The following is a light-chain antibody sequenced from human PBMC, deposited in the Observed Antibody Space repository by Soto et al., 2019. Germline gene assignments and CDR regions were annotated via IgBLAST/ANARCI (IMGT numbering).Light chain of an antibody. CDR1: QDISNS. CDR2: EAS. V-gene: IGKV1-33*01. Sequence: DIQMTQSPSSLSTSVGERVTITCQASQDISNSLNWYQQKPGKAPNLLIYEASKLQTGVPSRFSGGGSGTHFTFTISNLQPEDIATYYCQHYDNLPRYTFGLGPKLEIK. CDR3: QHYDNLPRYT. J-gene: IGKJ2*01.